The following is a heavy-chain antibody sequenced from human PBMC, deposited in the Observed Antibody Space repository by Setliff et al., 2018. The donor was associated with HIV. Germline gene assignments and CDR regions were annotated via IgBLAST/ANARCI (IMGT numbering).Heavy chain of an antibody. Sequence: KTSETLSLTCAVFGDSVYSRSYYWGWIRQPPGKGLEWIGSMYYKGNTYYKPSLGSRISISSDTSRNLVSLRLRSVTAADTAVYYCARVGSWHYGGRVLDFWGQGTLVTVSS. CDR1: GDSVYSRSYY. CDR2: MYYKGNT. D-gene: IGHD3-10*01. CDR3: ARVGSWHYGGRVLDF. V-gene: IGHV4-39*07. J-gene: IGHJ4*02.